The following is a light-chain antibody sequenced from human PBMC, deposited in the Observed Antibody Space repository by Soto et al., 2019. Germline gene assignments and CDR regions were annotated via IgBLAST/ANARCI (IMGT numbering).Light chain of an antibody. CDR3: LRYYGGARV. Sequence: QAVVTQEPSLTVSPGGTVTLTCASSTGAVTSGYYPNWFQLKPGQAPRALIYSTNKKHSWNPARFSGSLLGGTAALTLSGVQPEDEAEYYCLRYYGGARVFGGGTQLTV. CDR1: TGAVTSGYY. J-gene: IGLJ2*01. V-gene: IGLV7-43*01. CDR2: STN.